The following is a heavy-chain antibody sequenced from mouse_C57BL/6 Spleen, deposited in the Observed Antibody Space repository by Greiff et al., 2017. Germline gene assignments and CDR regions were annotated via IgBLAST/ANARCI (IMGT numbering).Heavy chain of an antibody. CDR1: GYAFSGSW. J-gene: IGHJ4*01. CDR2: IYPGDGDT. V-gene: IGHV1-82*01. D-gene: IGHD5-1-1*01. CDR3: ASGDTAYALDY. Sequence: QVQLQQSGPELVKPGASVKISCTASGYAFSGSWMNWVKQRPGKGLEWIGRIYPGDGDTDYTGKFKGKATLTADTSSSTAYMQLSSLTSEDSAVYFCASGDTAYALDYWGQGTSVTVSS.